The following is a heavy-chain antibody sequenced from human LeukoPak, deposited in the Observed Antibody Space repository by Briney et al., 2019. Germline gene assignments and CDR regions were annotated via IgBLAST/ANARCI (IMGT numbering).Heavy chain of an antibody. CDR3: ATGSSYGDY. D-gene: IGHD5-18*01. Sequence: ASVKVSCKASGYTFTGYYMSWVRQAPGQGFEWMGWINPNSGATNYVQKFQGRVTMTRDTSISTAYVELSSLTSDDTAVYFCATGSSYGDYWGQGTLVTVSS. CDR1: GYTFTGYY. V-gene: IGHV1-2*02. CDR2: INPNSGAT. J-gene: IGHJ4*02.